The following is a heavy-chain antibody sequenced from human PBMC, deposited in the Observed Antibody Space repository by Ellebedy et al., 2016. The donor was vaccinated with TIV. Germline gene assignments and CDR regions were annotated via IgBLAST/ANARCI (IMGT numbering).Heavy chain of an antibody. CDR3: SRELGGYDVMGGDY. D-gene: IGHD5-12*01. CDR1: GFTVSSNY. CDR2: IYSGGSP. V-gene: IGHV3-66*01. J-gene: IGHJ4*02. Sequence: PGGSLRLSCTASGFTVSSNYMHWVRHAPGKGLDWVCLIYSGGSPYYADSVKGRVTISRDNSKNTLYLQMNSLRDEDEAVYYCSRELGGYDVMGGDYWGQGTLVTVSS.